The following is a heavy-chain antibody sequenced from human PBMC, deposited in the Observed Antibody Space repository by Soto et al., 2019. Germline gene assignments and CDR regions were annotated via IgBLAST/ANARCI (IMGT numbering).Heavy chain of an antibody. CDR1: GGSISSSSYY. D-gene: IGHD3-9*01. V-gene: IGHV4-39*01. CDR3: ARRYYDILTGYYIFDP. Sequence: SETLSLTCTVSGGSISSSSYYWGWIRQPPGKGLEWIGSIYYSGSTYYNPSLKSRVTISVDTSKNQFSLKLSSVTAADTAVYYCARRYYDILTGYYIFDPWGQGTLVTVSS. J-gene: IGHJ5*02. CDR2: IYYSGST.